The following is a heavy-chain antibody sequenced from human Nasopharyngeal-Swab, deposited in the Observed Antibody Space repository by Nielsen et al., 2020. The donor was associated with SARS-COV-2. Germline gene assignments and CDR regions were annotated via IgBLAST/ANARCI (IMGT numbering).Heavy chain of an antibody. Sequence: RQAPGKGLEWIGEINHSGSTNYNPSLKSRATISVDTSKNQFSLKLSSVTAADTAVYYCARGRDIVVVPAAGVAFDYWGQGTLVTISS. V-gene: IGHV4-34*01. D-gene: IGHD2-2*01. CDR2: INHSGST. CDR3: ARGRDIVVVPAAGVAFDY. J-gene: IGHJ4*02.